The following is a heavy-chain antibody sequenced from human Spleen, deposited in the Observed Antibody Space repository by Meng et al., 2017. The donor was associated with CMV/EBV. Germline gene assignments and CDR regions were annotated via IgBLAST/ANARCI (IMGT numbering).Heavy chain of an antibody. CDR2: IYSDGST. V-gene: IGHV3-66*01. CDR1: GCTVSNNY. CDR3: AKDLTSGIGY. J-gene: IGHJ4*02. D-gene: IGHD3-10*01. Sequence: LRLSCAASGCTVSNNYLTWVRQAPGKGLEWVSVIYSDGSTYYADSVKGRFTISRDNSKNTLYLQMNSLRAEDTAVYYCAKDLTSGIGYWGQGTLVTVSS.